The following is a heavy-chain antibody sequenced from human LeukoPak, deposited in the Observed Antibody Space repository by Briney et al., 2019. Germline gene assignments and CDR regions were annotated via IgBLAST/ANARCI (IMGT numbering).Heavy chain of an antibody. CDR1: GFTFSSYW. D-gene: IGHD6-25*01. CDR3: ARRSAAKDALDI. Sequence: GGSLRLSCAASGFTFSSYWMHWVRQAPGKGLVWVSRINSDGSSTSYADSVKGRFTISRDNAKNTLYLQMNSLRAEDTAVYYCARRSAAKDALDIWGQGTMVTVSS. V-gene: IGHV3-74*01. J-gene: IGHJ3*02. CDR2: INSDGSST.